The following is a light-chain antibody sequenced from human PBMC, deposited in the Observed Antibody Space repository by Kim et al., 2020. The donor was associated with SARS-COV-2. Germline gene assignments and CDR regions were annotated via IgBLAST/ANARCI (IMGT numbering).Light chain of an antibody. J-gene: IGLJ2*01. CDR1: GAGIASDD. V-gene: IGLV6-57*01. Sequence: GKPVTSSRTRSGAGIASDDVHWHQQRPGLSPPPVIYENVQRPSGVPDRFSGFIDSSSNSASLPISGLKIEDEADYNCQSYDASRQVFGGGTQLTVL. CDR2: ENV. CDR3: QSYDASRQV.